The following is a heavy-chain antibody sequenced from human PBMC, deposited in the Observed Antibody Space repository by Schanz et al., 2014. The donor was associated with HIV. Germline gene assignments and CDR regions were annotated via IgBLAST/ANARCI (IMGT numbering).Heavy chain of an antibody. CDR2: INPNSGGT. J-gene: IGHJ3*02. D-gene: IGHD6-13*01. CDR1: GYTFTAYY. V-gene: IGHV1-2*02. Sequence: QVQLVQSGAEMKKPGASVKVSCKTSGYTFTAYYIHWVRQAPGQGLEWMGWINPNSGGTNSAQKFQGRVTMSMDTSISTAYMEVRRLRSDDTALYFCARDLVDSSTWYDAFDIWGQGTKVTVSS. CDR3: ARDLVDSSTWYDAFDI.